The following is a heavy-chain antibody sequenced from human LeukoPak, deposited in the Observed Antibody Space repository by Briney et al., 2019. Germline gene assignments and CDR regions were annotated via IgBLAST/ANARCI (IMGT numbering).Heavy chain of an antibody. CDR2: IYPGDSDT. V-gene: IGHV5-51*01. J-gene: IGHJ3*02. D-gene: IGHD3-22*01. CDR3: ARPGNMYYYDSSGYYHDAFDI. CDR1: GYSFTSYW. Sequence: KSGESLKISCKGSGYSFTSYWIGWVRQMPGKGLEWMGIIYPGDSDTRYSPSFQGQGTISADKSVSTAYLQWSSLKASDTAMYYFARPGNMYYYDSSGYYHDAFDIWGQGTMVTVSS.